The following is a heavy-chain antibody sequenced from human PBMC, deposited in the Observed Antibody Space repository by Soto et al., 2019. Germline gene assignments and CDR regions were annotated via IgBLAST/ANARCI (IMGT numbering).Heavy chain of an antibody. CDR2: IGAYNGNT. CDR1: GDTFINYA. D-gene: IGHD5-12*01. CDR3: ARGGFSGHVEAFEF. J-gene: IGHJ3*01. V-gene: IGHV1-18*01. Sequence: QAQLVQSGAEVKKPGASVKVSCKASGDTFINYAISWVRQAPGQGLEWMGWIGAYNGNTNYAQKFQGRVTMTTDTATTTVCIEMTRLSSTVAAVNNCARGGFSGHVEAFEFWAKMSMVTVFS.